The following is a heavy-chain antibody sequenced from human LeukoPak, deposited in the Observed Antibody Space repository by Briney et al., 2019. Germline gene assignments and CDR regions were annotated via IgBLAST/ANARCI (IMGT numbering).Heavy chain of an antibody. CDR1: GSSFTSFG. CDR3: AREGIDLR. J-gene: IGHJ4*02. V-gene: IGHV1-69*13. CDR2: IIPIFTTT. D-gene: IGHD2-15*01. Sequence: GASVNVSCKASGSSFTSFGISWVRQRPGQGLELMGSIIPIFTTTNYAQKFQGRVTITEDESTSTVYMELSSLRSEDTAVYYCAREGIDLRWGQGTLVTVSS.